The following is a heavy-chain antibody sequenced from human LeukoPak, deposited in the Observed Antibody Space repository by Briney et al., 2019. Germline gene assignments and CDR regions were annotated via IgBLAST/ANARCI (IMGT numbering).Heavy chain of an antibody. D-gene: IGHD3-10*01. V-gene: IGHV3-48*02. CDR3: ARGGDYYGSGSYSP. J-gene: IGHJ5*02. CDR2: ISSSSSTI. CDR1: GFTFSSYS. Sequence: GGSLRLSCAASGFTFSSYSMNWVRQAPGKGLEWVSYISSSSSTIYYADSVKGRFTISRDNAKNPLYLQMNSLRDEDTAVYYCARGGDYYGSGSYSPWGQGTLVTVSS.